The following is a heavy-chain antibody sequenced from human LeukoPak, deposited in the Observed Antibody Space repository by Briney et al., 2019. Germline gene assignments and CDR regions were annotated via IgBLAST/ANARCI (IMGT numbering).Heavy chain of an antibody. V-gene: IGHV4-34*01. Sequence: SETLSLTCAVYGGSFSGYYWSWIRQPPGKGLEWIGEINHSGSTNYNPSLKSRVTISVDTSKNQFSLKLSSVTAADTAVYYCARRIAASRTYYYYYGIDVWGKGTTVTVPS. D-gene: IGHD6-13*01. CDR2: INHSGST. J-gene: IGHJ6*04. CDR1: GGSFSGYY. CDR3: ARRIAASRTYYYYYGIDV.